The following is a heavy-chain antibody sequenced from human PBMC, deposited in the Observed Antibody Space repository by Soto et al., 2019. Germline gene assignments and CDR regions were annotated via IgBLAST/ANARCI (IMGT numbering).Heavy chain of an antibody. D-gene: IGHD2-8*01. J-gene: IGHJ6*02. CDR1: GIIFEAHA. CDR2: IWYGGTT. V-gene: IGHV3-33*01. Sequence: QELLVESGGGVVRPGSSLRLSCVTSGIIFEAHAFHWVRQAPGKGLKWVALIWYGGTTYYEDSVQGRFTISRDNSKKTVFLQMTHLRPEDSGVYYCARVRNNNDKRLDVWGQGTTVNVSS. CDR3: ARVRNNNDKRLDV.